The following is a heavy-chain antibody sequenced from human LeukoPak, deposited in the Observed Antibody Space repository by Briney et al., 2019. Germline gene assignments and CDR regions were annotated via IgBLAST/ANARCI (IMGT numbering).Heavy chain of an antibody. Sequence: ASVKVSCKASGYTFTDYYMHWLRQAPGQGLEWMGRIIPILGIANYAQKFQGRVTITADKSTSTAYMELSSLRSEDTAVYYCARDPYSNYFDYWGQGTLVTVSS. J-gene: IGHJ4*02. CDR2: IIPILGIA. V-gene: IGHV1-69*04. CDR1: GYTFTDYY. CDR3: ARDPYSNYFDY. D-gene: IGHD4-11*01.